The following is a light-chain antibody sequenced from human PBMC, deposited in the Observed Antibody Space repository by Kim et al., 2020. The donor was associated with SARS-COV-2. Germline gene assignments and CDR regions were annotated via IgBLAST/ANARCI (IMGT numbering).Light chain of an antibody. V-gene: IGLV3-21*04. CDR3: QVWDSSSASYV. CDR1: NVGSKR. CDR2: YDS. Sequence: APGKTARSTCGGNNVGSKRVHWYRQKPGQAPVLVIYYDSDRPSGIPERFSGSNSGNTATLTISRVEAGDEADYYCQVWDSSSASYVFGTGTKVTVL. J-gene: IGLJ1*01.